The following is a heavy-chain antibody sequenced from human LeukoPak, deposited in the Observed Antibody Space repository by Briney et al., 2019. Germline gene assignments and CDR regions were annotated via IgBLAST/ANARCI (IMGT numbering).Heavy chain of an antibody. V-gene: IGHV1-69*04. D-gene: IGHD5-18*01. Sequence: ASVKVSCKASGGTFSSYAISWVRQAPGQGLEWMGRIIPILGIANYAQKFQGRVTITADKSTSTAYMELSSLRSEDTAVYYCASVLGHTAMDDFDYWGQGTLVPVSS. CDR1: GGTFSSYA. CDR3: ASVLGHTAMDDFDY. J-gene: IGHJ4*02. CDR2: IIPILGIA.